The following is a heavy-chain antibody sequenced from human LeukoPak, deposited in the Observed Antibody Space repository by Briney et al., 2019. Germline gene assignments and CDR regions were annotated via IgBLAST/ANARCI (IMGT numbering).Heavy chain of an antibody. CDR2: ISTSGSYI. Sequence: PGGSLRLSCAASGFTFSSHSMNWVRQAPGKGLEWVSSISTSGSYIYYADSLKGRFTISRDNAKNSLYLQMNSLRVEDTAVYYCARDPDHERSTSGDYWGQGTLVTVSS. CDR3: ARDPDHERSTSGDY. CDR1: GFTFSSHS. V-gene: IGHV3-21*01. J-gene: IGHJ4*02. D-gene: IGHD2-2*01.